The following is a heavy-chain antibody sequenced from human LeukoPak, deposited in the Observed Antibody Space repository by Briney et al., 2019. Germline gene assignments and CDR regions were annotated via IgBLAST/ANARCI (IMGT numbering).Heavy chain of an antibody. D-gene: IGHD3-3*01. J-gene: IGHJ4*02. V-gene: IGHV1-2*02. CDR2: INPNSGGT. CDR1: GYTFTGYY. CDR3: ARGQALYYDFWSGFDY. Sequence: GASVKVSCKASGYTFTGYYMHWVRQAPGQGLEWMGWINPNSGGTKYAQKFQGRVTMTRDTAISTVYMELSRLRSDDTAVYYCARGQALYYDFWSGFDYWGQGTLVTVSS.